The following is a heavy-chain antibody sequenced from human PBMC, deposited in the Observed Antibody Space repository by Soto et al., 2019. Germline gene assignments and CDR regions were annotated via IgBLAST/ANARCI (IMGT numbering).Heavy chain of an antibody. D-gene: IGHD3-22*01. CDR3: VSEGDSSGWNNWFDP. Sequence: GGPLRLSCAASGVSFRSYCMNWVRQAPGKGLEWVSYIRSSTIYYADSGKGRFTISRDNAKNSPYLQMNSLRAEDTAVYYCVSEGDSSGWNNWFDPWGQGTLVTVSS. CDR1: GVSFRSYC. CDR2: IRSSTI. J-gene: IGHJ5*02. V-gene: IGHV3-48*01.